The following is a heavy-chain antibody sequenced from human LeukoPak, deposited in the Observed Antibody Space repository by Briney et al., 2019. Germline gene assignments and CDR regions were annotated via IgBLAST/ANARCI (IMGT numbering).Heavy chain of an antibody. J-gene: IGHJ4*02. D-gene: IGHD3-3*01. V-gene: IGHV3-23*01. CDR2: ICCSGGST. Sequence: GGSLRLSCAASGFTFSSYAMSWVRQAPGKGLEWVSAICCSGGSTYYADSVKGRFTISRDNSKKKQYLHMNRQRAEGTAVYYCAKGSEHRVLIYWGQGTLVTVSS. CDR1: GFTFSSYA. CDR3: AKGSEHRVLIY.